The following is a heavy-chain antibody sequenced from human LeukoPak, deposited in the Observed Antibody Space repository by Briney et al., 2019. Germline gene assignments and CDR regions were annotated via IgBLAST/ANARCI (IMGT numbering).Heavy chain of an antibody. Sequence: ASVKVSCKASGYTFTSYGISWVRQAPGQGLEWMGWISAYNGNTNYAQKHQGRVTMTTDTSTSTAYMELRSLRSDDTAVYYCARDRVGGGGLQWELPLHYWGQGTLVTVSS. J-gene: IGHJ4*02. CDR1: GYTFTSYG. D-gene: IGHD1-26*01. CDR3: ARDRVGGGGLQWELPLHY. V-gene: IGHV1-18*01. CDR2: ISAYNGNT.